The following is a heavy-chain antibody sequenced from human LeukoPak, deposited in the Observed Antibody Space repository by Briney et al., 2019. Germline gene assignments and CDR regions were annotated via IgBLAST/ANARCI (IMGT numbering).Heavy chain of an antibody. Sequence: GGSLRLSCAASGFRFSDSGFSFSDYYMSWIRQAPGKGLEWVSYISPSGRTINYADSVKGRFTISRDSAKNSLYLQMNSLRVEDTAVYYCARDRVIYDYWGQGTLVTVSP. J-gene: IGHJ4*02. D-gene: IGHD2-21*01. CDR2: ISPSGRTI. V-gene: IGHV3-11*01. CDR3: ARDRVIYDY. CDR1: GFRFSDSGFSFSDYY.